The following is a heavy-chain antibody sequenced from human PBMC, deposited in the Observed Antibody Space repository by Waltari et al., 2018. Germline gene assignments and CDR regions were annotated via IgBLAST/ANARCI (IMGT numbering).Heavy chain of an antibody. V-gene: IGHV1-69*13. CDR1: GRTFTSYA. J-gene: IGHJ4*02. Sequence: VQLVQSGAEVKKPGSSVKVPCKASGRTFTSYAISWLRTAPGQGLEWMGGIIPNFGTANYAQKFQGRVTITADESTSTAYMELSSLRSEDTAVYYCATGPCGGDCYRYYFDYWGQGTLVTVSS. CDR3: ATGPCGGDCYRYYFDY. CDR2: IIPNFGTA. D-gene: IGHD2-21*01.